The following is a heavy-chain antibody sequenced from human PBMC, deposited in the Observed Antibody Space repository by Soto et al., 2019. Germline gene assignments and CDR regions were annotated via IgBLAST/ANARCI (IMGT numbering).Heavy chain of an antibody. D-gene: IGHD3-22*01. CDR3: ARGFSGYYYEFDY. Sequence: SETLSLTCAVYGGSFSGYYWSWIRQPPGKGLEWIGEINHSGSTNYNPSLKSRVTISVDTSKNQFSLKLSSVTAADTAVYYCARGFSGYYYEFDYWGQGTQVTVSS. CDR2: INHSGST. CDR1: GGSFSGYY. J-gene: IGHJ4*02. V-gene: IGHV4-34*01.